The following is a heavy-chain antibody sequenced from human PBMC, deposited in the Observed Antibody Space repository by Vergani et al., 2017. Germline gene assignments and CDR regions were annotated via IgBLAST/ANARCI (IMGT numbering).Heavy chain of an antibody. V-gene: IGHV7-4-1*02. J-gene: IGHJ4*02. CDR2: INTNTGNP. CDR1: GGTFSSYA. D-gene: IGHD5-18*01. CDR3: ARDIDTAMVFRDDY. Sequence: QVQLVQSGAEVKKPGSSVKVSCKASGGTFSSYAISWVRQAPGQGLEWMGWINTNTGNPTYAQGFTGRFVFSLDTSVSTAYLQISSLKAEDTAVYYCARDIDTAMVFRDDYWGQGTLVTVSS.